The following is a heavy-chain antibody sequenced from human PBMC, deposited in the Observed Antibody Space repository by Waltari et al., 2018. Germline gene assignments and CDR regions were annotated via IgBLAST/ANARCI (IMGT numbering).Heavy chain of an antibody. CDR3: ARQQLEIDS. D-gene: IGHD1-1*01. V-gene: IGHV4-39*01. Sequence: QLHLQESGPGLVKPSETLSLTCSVSGGSVTTKNYYWAWIRQPPGKGLEWIGSIRYGGITYYNLSLKRRVTITLNTAKNQFSLDLTSGTAADAAVYYWARQQLEIDSWGQGTLVTVSS. J-gene: IGHJ4*02. CDR1: GGSVTTKNYY. CDR2: IRYGGIT.